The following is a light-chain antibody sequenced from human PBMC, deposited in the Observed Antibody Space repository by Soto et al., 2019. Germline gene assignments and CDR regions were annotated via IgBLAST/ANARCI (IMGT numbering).Light chain of an antibody. CDR1: QTFSNSF. J-gene: IGKJ5*01. CDR2: GAS. V-gene: IGKV3-20*01. CDR3: QQCGSSST. Sequence: EIVLTQSPGTLSLSPGERATLSCRASQTFSNSFLSWFQQIPGQAPRLLIYGASMRATGIPDRFSGSGSGTDFTLTIIRLEPEDFAVYYCQQCGSSSTFGQGTRLEI.